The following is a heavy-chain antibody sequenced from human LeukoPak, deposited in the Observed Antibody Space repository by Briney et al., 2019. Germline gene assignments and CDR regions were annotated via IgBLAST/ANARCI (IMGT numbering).Heavy chain of an antibody. CDR3: AKDQSPTTTVTPFDY. CDR2: ISGGGYNT. Sequence: GGSLRLSCAASGFTFNSFAMSWVRQVPGKGLEWVSIISGGGYNTQYADSVKGRFTIARDNSNNTLYLQMNSLRAEDTALYYCAKDQSPTTTVTPFDYWGQGTLVTVSS. J-gene: IGHJ4*02. D-gene: IGHD4-17*01. V-gene: IGHV3-23*01. CDR1: GFTFNSFA.